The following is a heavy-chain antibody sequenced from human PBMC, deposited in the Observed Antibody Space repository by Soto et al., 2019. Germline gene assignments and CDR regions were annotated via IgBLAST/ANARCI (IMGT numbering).Heavy chain of an antibody. CDR1: GFTFDDYA. CDR3: AKSAHCSSTSCPGSWFDP. CDR2: ISWNSGSI. V-gene: IGHV3-9*01. J-gene: IGHJ5*02. D-gene: IGHD2-2*01. Sequence: GGSLRLSCAASGFTFDDYAMHWVRQAPGKGLEWVSGISWNSGSIGYADSVKGRFTISRDNAKNPLYLQMNSLRAEDTALYYCAKSAHCSSTSCPGSWFDPWGQGTLVTVSS.